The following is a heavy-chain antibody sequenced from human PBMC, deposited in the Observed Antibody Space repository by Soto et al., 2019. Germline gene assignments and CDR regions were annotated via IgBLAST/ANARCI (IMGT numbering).Heavy chain of an antibody. CDR1: GFTFSEHY. D-gene: IGHD6-19*01. CDR2: SRDRTHSYTT. CDR3: ASADAHSRGAWGIGDY. J-gene: IGHJ4*02. Sequence: EVQLVESGGGLVQPGGSLRLSCAASGFTFSEHYMDWVRQAPGKGLEWVGRSRDRTHSYTTEYAASVRGRFTISRDDSKNSLYLQMNSLKTEDTAVYFCASADAHSRGAWGIGDYWGLGTLVTVSS. V-gene: IGHV3-72*01.